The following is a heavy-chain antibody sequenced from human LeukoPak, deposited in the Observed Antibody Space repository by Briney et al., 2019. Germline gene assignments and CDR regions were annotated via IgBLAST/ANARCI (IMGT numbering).Heavy chain of an antibody. CDR3: AKLTANYYDSSGYPRHFDY. D-gene: IGHD3-22*01. CDR2: ISWSSSTI. J-gene: IGHJ4*02. CDR1: GFTFDDYA. V-gene: IGHV3-9*01. Sequence: GRSLRLSCAASGFTFDDYAMHWVRQAPGKGLEWVSGISWSSSTIGYADSVKGRFTISRDNSKNTLYLQMNSLRAEDTAVYYCAKLTANYYDSSGYPRHFDYWGQGTLVTVSS.